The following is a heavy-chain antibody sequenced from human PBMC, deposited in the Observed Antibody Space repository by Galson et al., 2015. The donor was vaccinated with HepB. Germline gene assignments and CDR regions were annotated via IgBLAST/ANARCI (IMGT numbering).Heavy chain of an antibody. Sequence: SLRLSCAASGFTFSDYYMSWIRQAPGKGLEWFSYITSSGSTTYYADSVKGRFTISRDNAKNSLYLQMNSLRAEDTAVYYCWGLPRIAVADTDYWGQGTLVTVSS. CDR1: GFTFSDYY. D-gene: IGHD6-19*01. CDR3: WGLPRIAVADTDY. J-gene: IGHJ4*02. V-gene: IGHV3-11*01. CDR2: ITSSGSTT.